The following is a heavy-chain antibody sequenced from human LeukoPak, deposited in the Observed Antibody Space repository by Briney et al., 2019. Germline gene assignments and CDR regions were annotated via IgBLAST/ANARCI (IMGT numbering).Heavy chain of an antibody. J-gene: IGHJ5*02. CDR3: ARAQVVPGPGDP. Sequence: GASVKVSCKASGYTFTTYGINWVRQAPGQGLEWMGWISGHNGKTHYAQNLQGGVTMTTDTSTTTAYMELRSLRSDDTAVYFCARAQVVPGPGDPWGQGTLVTVSS. D-gene: IGHD2-2*01. CDR1: GYTFTTYG. CDR2: ISGHNGKT. V-gene: IGHV1-18*04.